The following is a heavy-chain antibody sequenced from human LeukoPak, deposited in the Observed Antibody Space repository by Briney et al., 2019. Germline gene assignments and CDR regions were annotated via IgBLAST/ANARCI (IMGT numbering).Heavy chain of an antibody. CDR3: SRASTIAAPGATPNDF. CDR2: ISVYNGNT. D-gene: IGHD6-13*01. J-gene: IGHJ4*02. Sequence: ASVRVSCKASGYTFASYGINWMRQAPGQGLEWMGWISVYNGNTNYAQNLQGRVTMTTDTSTSTAYMELRGLRSDDTAVYFCSRASTIAAPGATPNDFWGQGTLVTVSS. CDR1: GYTFASYG. V-gene: IGHV1-18*01.